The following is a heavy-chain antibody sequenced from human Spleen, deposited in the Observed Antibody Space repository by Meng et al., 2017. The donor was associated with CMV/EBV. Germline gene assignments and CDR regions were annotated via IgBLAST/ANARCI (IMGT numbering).Heavy chain of an antibody. V-gene: IGHV3-66*02. CDR1: GFTVSTSY. D-gene: IGHD3-9*01. CDR2: IFSGGST. Sequence: GESLKISCAASGFTVSTSYMSWVRQAPGKGLEWVSAIFSGGSTYYADSVKGRFTISRDNSKNTLYLQMSSLRADDTSVFYCARNRHGYAGYSAFDIWGQGAMVTVS. CDR3: ARNRHGYAGYSAFDI. J-gene: IGHJ3*02.